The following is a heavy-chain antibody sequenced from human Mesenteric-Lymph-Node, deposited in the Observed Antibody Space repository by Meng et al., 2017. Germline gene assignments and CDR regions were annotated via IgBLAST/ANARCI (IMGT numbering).Heavy chain of an antibody. Sequence: QVQLVQSGAEGKKPGASGKGSCKASGDTFTNYAIQWVRQAPGQRLEWMGWINSGNGKTKYSEKFQGRVTITRDTSATTAYMELSSLRSEDMAVYYCARGLWEQSRYYFDSWGQGTLVTVSS. CDR3: ARGLWEQSRYYFDS. V-gene: IGHV1-3*01. CDR2: INSGNGKT. D-gene: IGHD1-26*01. J-gene: IGHJ4*02. CDR1: GDTFTNYA.